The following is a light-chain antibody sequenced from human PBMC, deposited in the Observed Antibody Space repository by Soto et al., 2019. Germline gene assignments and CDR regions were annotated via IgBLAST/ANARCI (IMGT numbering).Light chain of an antibody. CDR2: EAS. CDR3: SLYTSENTYV. J-gene: IGLJ1*01. V-gene: IGLV2-18*01. CDR1: STDFVSYNR. Sequence: QSALNQAPSVSGSPGQSVTIACTGTSTDFVSYNRVSWYQQPPGTAPKLIIYEASNRPSGVPDRFSGSKSGNTASLTISGLQAADEADYYCSLYTSENTYVFGTGTKVTVL.